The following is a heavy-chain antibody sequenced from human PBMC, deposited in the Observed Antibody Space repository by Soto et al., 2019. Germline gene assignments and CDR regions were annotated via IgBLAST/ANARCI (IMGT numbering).Heavy chain of an antibody. CDR2: IYYSGST. CDR1: GFTFSSYAMH. V-gene: IGHV4-30-4*01. Sequence: QVQLVESGGGVVQPGRSLRLSCAASGFTFSSYAMHWVRQAPGKGLEWIGYIYYSGSTYYNPSLKSRVTISVDTSKNQFSLNLSSMTAADTAEYDCARDLEYYYDSSDQEGGSFDIWGQGTMVTVSS. J-gene: IGHJ3*02. D-gene: IGHD3-22*01. CDR3: ARDLEYYYDSSDQEGGSFDI.